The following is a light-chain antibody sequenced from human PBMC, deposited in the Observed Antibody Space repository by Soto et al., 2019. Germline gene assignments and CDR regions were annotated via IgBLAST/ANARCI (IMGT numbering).Light chain of an antibody. V-gene: IGKV1-39*01. CDR1: QSVSNY. CDR2: FAS. J-gene: IGKJ4*01. Sequence: IQMTQSATSLSASVGDRVTITCRASQSVSNYLNWYQQKVGKAPQLLIYFASTLQKGVPSRFSGSGSGTDFTLTISSLQPEDFATYFCQQSYTTPLTFGGGTKVDTK. CDR3: QQSYTTPLT.